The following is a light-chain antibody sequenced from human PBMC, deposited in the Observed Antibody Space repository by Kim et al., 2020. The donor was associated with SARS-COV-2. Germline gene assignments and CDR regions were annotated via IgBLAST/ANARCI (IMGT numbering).Light chain of an antibody. CDR3: ASWDDTLSGWV. J-gene: IGLJ3*02. Sequence: ELTQPPSASVTPGQRVTISCSGSSSNIGSNSVNWYHQVPGTAPKVLIYNNNQRPSGVPDRFSASKSGTSASLAISGLQSEDEADYYCASWDDTLSGWVFGGGTQLTVL. CDR1: SSNIGSNS. V-gene: IGLV1-44*01. CDR2: NNN.